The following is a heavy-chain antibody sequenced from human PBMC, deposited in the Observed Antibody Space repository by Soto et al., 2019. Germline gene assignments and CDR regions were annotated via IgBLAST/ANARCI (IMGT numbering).Heavy chain of an antibody. Sequence: PGGSLGLSCAASGFTFSSYAMHWVRQAPGKGLEWVAVISYDGSNKYYADSVKGRFTISRDNSKNTLYLQMNSLRAEDTAVYYCARDRRRQAADYYYGMDVWGQGTTVTGSS. D-gene: IGHD2-15*01. V-gene: IGHV3-30-3*01. CDR3: ARDRRRQAADYYYGMDV. CDR2: ISYDGSNK. J-gene: IGHJ6*02. CDR1: GFTFSSYA.